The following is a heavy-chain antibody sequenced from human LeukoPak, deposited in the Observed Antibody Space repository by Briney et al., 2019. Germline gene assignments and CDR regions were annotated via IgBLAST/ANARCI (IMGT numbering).Heavy chain of an antibody. CDR3: ARCALQYYYDSSGYNFDY. V-gene: IGHV4-34*01. CDR2: INHSGST. CDR1: GGSFSGYY. J-gene: IGHJ4*02. Sequence: SETLSLTCAVYGGSFSGYYWSWIRQPPGKGLEWIGEINHSGSTNYNPSLKSRVTISVDTSKNQFSLKLSSVTAADTAVYYCARCALQYYYDSSGYNFDYWGQGTLVTVSS. D-gene: IGHD3-22*01.